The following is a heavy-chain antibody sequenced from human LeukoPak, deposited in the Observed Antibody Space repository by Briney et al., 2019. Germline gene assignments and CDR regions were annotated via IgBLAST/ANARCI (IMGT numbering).Heavy chain of an antibody. Sequence: SETLSLTCTVSGGSISGYYWSWIRQPPGKGLEWIGYIYYSGSTNYNPSLRSRVTISVDTSKNQFSLKLSSVTAADTALYYCARSHSSTSWFFDSWGQGTLVTVSS. D-gene: IGHD6-6*01. CDR2: IYYSGST. CDR3: ARSHSSTSWFFDS. J-gene: IGHJ4*02. V-gene: IGHV4-59*01. CDR1: GGSISGYY.